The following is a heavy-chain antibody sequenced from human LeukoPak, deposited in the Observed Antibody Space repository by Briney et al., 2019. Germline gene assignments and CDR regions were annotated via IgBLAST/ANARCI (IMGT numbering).Heavy chain of an antibody. CDR2: ISGSGATT. J-gene: IGHJ4*02. Sequence: GGSLRLSCAASGFTFSSYGMTWVRQAPGRGLEWVSAISGSGATTYSADSVKGRFTISRDNSKNTLYLQMNSLKASDTAMYYCARLNYDSSGLDYWGQGTLVTVSS. V-gene: IGHV3-23*01. CDR3: ARLNYDSSGLDY. D-gene: IGHD3-22*01. CDR1: GFTFSSYG.